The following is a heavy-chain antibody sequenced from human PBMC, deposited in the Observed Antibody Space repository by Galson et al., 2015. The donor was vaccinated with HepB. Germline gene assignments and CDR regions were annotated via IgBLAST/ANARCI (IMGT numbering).Heavy chain of an antibody. CDR1: GYSFTSYW. V-gene: IGHV5-10-1*01. J-gene: IGHJ6*02. D-gene: IGHD5-12*01. Sequence: QSGAEVKKPGESLRISCKGSGYSFTSYWISWVRQMPGKGLEWMGRIDPSDSYTNYSPSFQGHVTITADKSISTAYLQWSSRKASDTAMYYCARLPGRGLRPAGDRYYYYYGMDVWGQGTTVTVSS. CDR2: IDPSDSYT. CDR3: ARLPGRGLRPAGDRYYYYYGMDV.